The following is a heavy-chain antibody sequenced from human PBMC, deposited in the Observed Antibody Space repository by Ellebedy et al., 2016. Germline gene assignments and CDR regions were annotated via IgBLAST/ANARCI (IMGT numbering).Heavy chain of an antibody. Sequence: GGSLRLXCAASGFTFSRHWMHWVRQAPGKGPVWVSRIKSDGSSTSYADSVKGRFTISRDNAKNTLYLQMNSLRAEDTAVYYCARDIAVAARDYWGQGTLVTVSS. CDR1: GFTFSRHW. CDR2: IKSDGSST. CDR3: ARDIAVAARDY. V-gene: IGHV3-74*01. J-gene: IGHJ4*02. D-gene: IGHD6-19*01.